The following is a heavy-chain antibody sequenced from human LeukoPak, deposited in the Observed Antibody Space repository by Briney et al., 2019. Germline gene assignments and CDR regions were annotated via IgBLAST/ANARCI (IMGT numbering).Heavy chain of an antibody. CDR3: TRDRGAYNLYDY. CDR2: IRSKAYGETA. Sequence: GGSLRLYCTASGFTFGDYAMSWIRQAPGKGLEWVGFIRSKAYGETADYAASVKGRFTISRDDSKAIAYLQMNSLKTEDTAVYHCTRDRGAYNLYDYWGQGTLVTVSS. V-gene: IGHV3-49*03. D-gene: IGHD1-1*01. J-gene: IGHJ4*02. CDR1: GFTFGDYA.